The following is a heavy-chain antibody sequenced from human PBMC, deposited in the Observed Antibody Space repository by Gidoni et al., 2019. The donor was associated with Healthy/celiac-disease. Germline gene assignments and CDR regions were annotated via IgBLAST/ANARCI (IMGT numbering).Heavy chain of an antibody. D-gene: IGHD6-19*01. CDR2: ISYDGSNK. Sequence: QVQLVESGGGVVQPGRSLRLSCAASGFTFSSYAMHWVRQAPGKGLEWVAVISYDGSNKYYADSVKGRFTISRDNSKNTLYLQMNSLRAEDTAVYYCARAGRRAVAGYYYYYGMDVWGQGTTVTVSS. V-gene: IGHV3-30*01. CDR1: GFTFSSYA. J-gene: IGHJ6*02. CDR3: ARAGRRAVAGYYYYYGMDV.